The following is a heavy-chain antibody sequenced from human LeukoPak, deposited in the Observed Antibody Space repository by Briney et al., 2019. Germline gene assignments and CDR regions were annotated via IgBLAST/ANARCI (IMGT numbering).Heavy chain of an antibody. CDR1: GYSLSSGYY. D-gene: IGHD3-10*01. Sequence: SETLSLTCTLSGYSLSSGYYWGWIGQPPGKGLDWIGSIYHSGSTYYNPSLKSRVTISVDTSKYQFSLTLSSVTAADTAVYYCASSAGSGSYFYYDYMDVWGKGTTVTVSS. CDR3: ASSAGSGSYFYYDYMDV. J-gene: IGHJ6*03. V-gene: IGHV4-38-2*02. CDR2: IYHSGST.